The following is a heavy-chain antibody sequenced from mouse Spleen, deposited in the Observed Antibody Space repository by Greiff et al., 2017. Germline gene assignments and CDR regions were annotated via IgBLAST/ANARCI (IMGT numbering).Heavy chain of an antibody. J-gene: IGHJ2*01. CDR1: GYTFTSYW. D-gene: IGHD3-3*01. CDR2: IYPGSGGT. CDR3: TRRGT. Sequence: LQQPGSELVRPGASVKLSCKASGYTFTSYWMHWVKQRPGQGLEWIGNIYPGSGGTNYDEKFKSKATLTVDTSSSTAYMQLSSLTSEDSAVYYCTRRGTWGQGTTLTVSS. V-gene: IGHV1S22*01.